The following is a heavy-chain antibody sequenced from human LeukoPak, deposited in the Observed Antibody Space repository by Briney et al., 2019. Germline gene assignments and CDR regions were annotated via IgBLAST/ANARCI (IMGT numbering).Heavy chain of an antibody. J-gene: IGHJ4*02. Sequence: SETLSLTCTVSGGSITSYYWSWIRQPPGKGLEWIGYIYYSGSTNYNPSLKSRVTISVDTSKNQFSLKLSSVTAADTAVYYCASSHIVVVPAATANDYWGQGTLVTVSS. V-gene: IGHV4-59*12. CDR2: IYYSGST. D-gene: IGHD2-2*01. CDR1: GGSITSYY. CDR3: ASSHIVVVPAATANDY.